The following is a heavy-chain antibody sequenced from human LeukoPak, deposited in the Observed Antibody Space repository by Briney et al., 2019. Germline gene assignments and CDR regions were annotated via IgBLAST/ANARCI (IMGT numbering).Heavy chain of an antibody. D-gene: IGHD3-3*02. Sequence: GRSLRLSCAASGFTFSSYGMNWVRQAPGKGLEWVSSMGSSGTNGYYAVSVKGRFIISRDNAKNSLFLQMNSLRAEDSALYYCVRELGAPAAGAFDLWGQGTLVTVSS. CDR3: VRELGAPAAGAFDL. V-gene: IGHV3-21*01. CDR2: MGSSGTNG. J-gene: IGHJ3*01. CDR1: GFTFSSYG.